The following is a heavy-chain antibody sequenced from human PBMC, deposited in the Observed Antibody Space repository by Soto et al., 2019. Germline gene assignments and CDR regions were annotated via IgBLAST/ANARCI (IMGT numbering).Heavy chain of an antibody. CDR1: GFTVSSNH. Sequence: EVQLVESGGGLVQPGGSLRLSCAASGFTVSSNHMSWVRQAAGKGLEWVSGIYSGGSTYYADSVKGRFTISRDNSKNTMSVQTDSLRAADTAVYYCAGVERAPMDVWVNGSSVTVSS. V-gene: IGHV3-66*01. D-gene: IGHD6-25*01. J-gene: IGHJ6*03. CDR2: IYSGGST. CDR3: AGVERAPMDV.